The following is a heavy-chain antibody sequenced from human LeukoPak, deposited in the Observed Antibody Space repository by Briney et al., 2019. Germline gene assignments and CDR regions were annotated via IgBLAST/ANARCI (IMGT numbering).Heavy chain of an antibody. Sequence: PGGSLRLSCAASGFTVSSYYMSWVRQAPGKGLEWVSVIYSGGTTHYADSVRGRFTISRDNSKNTLYLQMNSLRAEDTAVYYCAKAPHSELLLIDFWGQGTLVTVSS. J-gene: IGHJ4*02. D-gene: IGHD1-7*01. V-gene: IGHV3-53*05. CDR3: AKAPHSELLLIDF. CDR2: IYSGGTT. CDR1: GFTVSSYY.